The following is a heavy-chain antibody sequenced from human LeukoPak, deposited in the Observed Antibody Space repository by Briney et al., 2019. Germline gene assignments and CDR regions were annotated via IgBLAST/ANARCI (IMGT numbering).Heavy chain of an antibody. Sequence: GASVKVSCKASGYTFTSYYMHWVRQAPGQGLEWMGIINPSGGSTSYAQKFQGRVTMTRDTSTSTVYMELSSLRSEDTAVYYCARGRPNYYDSSGCGYFDYWGQGTLVTVSS. CDR3: ARGRPNYYDSSGCGYFDY. J-gene: IGHJ4*02. CDR2: INPSGGST. D-gene: IGHD3-22*01. V-gene: IGHV1-46*01. CDR1: GYTFTSYY.